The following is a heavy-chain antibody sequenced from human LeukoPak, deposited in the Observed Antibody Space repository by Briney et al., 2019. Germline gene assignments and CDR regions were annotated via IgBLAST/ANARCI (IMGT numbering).Heavy chain of an antibody. CDR3: AGYCSSTSCYDYYYGMDV. D-gene: IGHD2-2*01. J-gene: IGHJ6*02. V-gene: IGHV3-11*01. CDR1: GFTFSDYY. CDR2: ISSSGSTI. Sequence: GGSLRLSRAASGFTFSDYYMSWIRQAPGKGLEWVSYISSSGSTIYYADSVKGRFTISRDNAKNSLYLQMNSLRAEDTAVYYCAGYCSSTSCYDYYYGMDVWGQGTTVTVSS.